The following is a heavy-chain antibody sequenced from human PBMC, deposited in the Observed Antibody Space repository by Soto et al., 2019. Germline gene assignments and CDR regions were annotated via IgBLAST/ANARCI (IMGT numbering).Heavy chain of an antibody. CDR1: GFTFNDCA. D-gene: IGHD3-3*01. CDR3: AKSRPRATNFGVVINGFDY. Sequence: EVQVLESGGGLVQPGGSLRLSCAASGFTFNDCAMSWVRQAPGKGLEWVSSISGSGYDIYYADSVKGRFTISRDNRKNMVYLQMDNLRADDTAVYFCAKSRPRATNFGVVINGFDYWGQGTLVTVSS. J-gene: IGHJ4*02. V-gene: IGHV3-23*01. CDR2: ISGSGYDI.